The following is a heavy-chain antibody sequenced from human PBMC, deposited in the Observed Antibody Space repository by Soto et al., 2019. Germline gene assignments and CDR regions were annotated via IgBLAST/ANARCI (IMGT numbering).Heavy chain of an antibody. J-gene: IGHJ4*02. D-gene: IGHD6-6*01. V-gene: IGHV4-30-2*01. CDR2: VYPRGST. Sequence: SETLSLTCAVSGGSISSGGYSWNWIRQPPGKGLEWIGYVYPRGSTSYNPSLQSRVTISVDTSKNQFSLKLSSVTAADTAVYYCASRPRRTMYYFDSWGPGTLVTVSS. CDR1: GGSISSGGYS. CDR3: ASRPRRTMYYFDS.